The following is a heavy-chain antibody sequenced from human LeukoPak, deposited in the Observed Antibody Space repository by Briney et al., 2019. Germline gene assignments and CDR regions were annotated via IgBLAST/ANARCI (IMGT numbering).Heavy chain of an antibody. CDR2: IYTSGST. Sequence: SQTLSLTCTVSGGSISSGSYYWSWIRQPAGKGLEWIGRIYTSGSTNYNPSLKSRVTISVDTSKNQFSLKLSSVTAADTAVYYCAREPDYWGQGTLVTVSS. J-gene: IGHJ4*02. CDR3: AREPDY. CDR1: GGSISSGSYY. V-gene: IGHV4-61*02.